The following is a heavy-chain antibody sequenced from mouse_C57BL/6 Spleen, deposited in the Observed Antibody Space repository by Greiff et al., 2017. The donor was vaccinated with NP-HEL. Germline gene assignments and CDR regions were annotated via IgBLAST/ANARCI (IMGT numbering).Heavy chain of an antibody. CDR3: ARRTAYSNYEGMDY. CDR2: INPYNGDT. D-gene: IGHD2-5*01. CDR1: GYSFTGYF. V-gene: IGHV1-20*01. J-gene: IGHJ4*01. Sequence: EVQLQQSGPELVKPGDSVKISCKASGYSFTGYFMNWVMQSHGKSLEWIGRINPYNGDTFYNQKFKGKATLTVDKSSSTAHMELRSLTSEDSAVYYCARRTAYSNYEGMDYWGQGTSVTVSS.